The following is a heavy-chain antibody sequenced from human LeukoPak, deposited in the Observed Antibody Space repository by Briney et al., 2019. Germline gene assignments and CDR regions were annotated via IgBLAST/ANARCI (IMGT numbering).Heavy chain of an antibody. CDR2: INHSGST. Sequence: SETLSLTCAVYGGSFSGYYWSWIRQPPGKGLEWIGEINHSGSTNYNPSLKSRVTISVDTSKNQFSLKLSSVTAADTAVYYCARGLSYYYDSSVFYWGDGGQETLVTVS. V-gene: IGHV4-34*01. J-gene: IGHJ4*02. CDR1: GGSFSGYY. D-gene: IGHD3-22*01. CDR3: ARGLSYYYDSSVFYWGD.